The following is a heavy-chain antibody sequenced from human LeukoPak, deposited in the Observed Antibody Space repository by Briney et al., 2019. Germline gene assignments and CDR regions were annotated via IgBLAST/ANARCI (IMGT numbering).Heavy chain of an antibody. V-gene: IGHV4-30-2*01. D-gene: IGHD2-2*01. CDR2: IYHSGST. Sequence: SQTLSLTCTVPGGSISSGGYYWSWIRQPPGKGLEWIGYIYHSGSTYYNPSLKSRVIISVDRSKNQFSLKLSSVTAADAAVYYCARDCSGTDYYYYYMDVWGKGTTVTVSS. CDR1: GGSISSGGYY. J-gene: IGHJ6*03. CDR3: ARDCSGTDYYYYYMDV.